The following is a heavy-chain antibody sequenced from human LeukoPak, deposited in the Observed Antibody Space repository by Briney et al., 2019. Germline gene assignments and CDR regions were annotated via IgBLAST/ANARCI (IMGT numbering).Heavy chain of an antibody. CDR2: IYYSGST. J-gene: IGHJ4*02. CDR3: AGATLDYYDSSGYYDY. Sequence: SETLSLTCTVSGGSISSSSYYWGWIRQPPGKGLEWIGYIYYSGSTNYNPSLKSRVTISVDTSKNQFSLKLSSVTAADTAVYYCAGATLDYYDSSGYYDYWGQGTLVTVSS. V-gene: IGHV4-61*05. D-gene: IGHD3-22*01. CDR1: GGSISSSSYY.